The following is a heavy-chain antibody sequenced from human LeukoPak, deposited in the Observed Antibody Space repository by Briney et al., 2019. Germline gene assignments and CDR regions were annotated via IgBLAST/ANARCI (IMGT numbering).Heavy chain of an antibody. J-gene: IGHJ3*02. V-gene: IGHV3-30*01. CDR3: AKSVGWGGYDAFDI. CDR2: ISHDGSNK. Sequence: GRSLRLSCAASGFTFSSYAMHWVRQAPGKGLEWVAAISHDGSNKYHADSVKGRFTIPRDNSKNTVYLQMNSLRAEDTAVYYCAKSVGWGGYDAFDIWGQGTMATVSS. CDR1: GFTFSSYA. D-gene: IGHD3-16*01.